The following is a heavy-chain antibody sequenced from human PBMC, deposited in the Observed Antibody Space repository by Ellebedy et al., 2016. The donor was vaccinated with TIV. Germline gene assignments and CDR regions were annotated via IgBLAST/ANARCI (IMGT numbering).Heavy chain of an antibody. V-gene: IGHV3-53*01. CDR1: GFNFKIYS. CDR3: ARGGDSSHWYEFDH. D-gene: IGHD6-13*01. Sequence: GESLKISXEASGFNFKIYSMAWVRQGPGKGLEWVSVIYSGGGTSYAESVKGRFTISRDNSKNTIYLQMNSLRAEDTAVYYCARGGDSSHWYEFDHWGQGTLVTVSA. J-gene: IGHJ4*02. CDR2: IYSGGGT.